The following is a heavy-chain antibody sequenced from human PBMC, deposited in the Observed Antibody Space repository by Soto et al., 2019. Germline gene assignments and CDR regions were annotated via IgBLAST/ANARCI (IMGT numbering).Heavy chain of an antibody. J-gene: IGHJ4*02. CDR3: ARSDGRY. CDR2: XXYSXXK. V-gene: IGHV4-59*01. Sequence: PSXTLSLTCTVSGGSISSYYWSWIRQPPGXXXXXXGXXXYSXXKKXXXXXXXPXXXSXXXSKNHSPLNLRSVTAADTAVYYCARSDGRYWGQGTLVTVPS. CDR1: GGSISSYY.